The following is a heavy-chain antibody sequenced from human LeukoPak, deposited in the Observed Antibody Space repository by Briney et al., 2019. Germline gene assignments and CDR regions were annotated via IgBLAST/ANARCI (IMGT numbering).Heavy chain of an antibody. V-gene: IGHV3-72*01. CDR2: TRNKADSYTT. J-gene: IGHJ4*02. D-gene: IGHD5-24*01. CDR1: GFAFSDHY. CDR3: ARDTRDGIDY. Sequence: GGSLRLSCAASGFAFSDHYMDWVRQAPGKGLEWVGRTRNKADSYTTDYAASVKGRFTTSRDDSKNSLFLQMNSLRTEDTAVYYCARDTRDGIDYWGQGTLVTVSS.